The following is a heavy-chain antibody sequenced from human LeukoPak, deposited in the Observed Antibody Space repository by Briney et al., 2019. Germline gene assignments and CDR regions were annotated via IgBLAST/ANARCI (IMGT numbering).Heavy chain of an antibody. D-gene: IGHD3-22*01. J-gene: IGHJ4*02. V-gene: IGHV3-23*01. CDR2: ISGSGGST. Sequence: SGGSLRLSCAASGFTFSSYVMSWVRQAPGKGLEWVSAISGSGGSTYYADSVKGRFTISRDNSKNTLYLQMNSLRAEDTAVYYCAKLDSSGYFGSIDYWGQGTLVTVSS. CDR1: GFTFSSYV. CDR3: AKLDSSGYFGSIDY.